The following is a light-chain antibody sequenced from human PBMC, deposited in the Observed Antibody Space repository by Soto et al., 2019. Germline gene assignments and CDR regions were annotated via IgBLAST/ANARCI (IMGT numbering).Light chain of an antibody. CDR3: YSYTSSSTLGV. J-gene: IGLJ1*01. V-gene: IGLV2-14*01. CDR1: SSDVGGYNY. CDR2: DVN. Sequence: QSALTQPASVSGSPGQSITNSCTGASSDVGGYNYVSWYQRHPGKAPKLMIYDVNNRPSGVSNRFSGSKSGNTASLTISGLQAEDEADFYCYSYTSSSTLGVFGTGTKVTVL.